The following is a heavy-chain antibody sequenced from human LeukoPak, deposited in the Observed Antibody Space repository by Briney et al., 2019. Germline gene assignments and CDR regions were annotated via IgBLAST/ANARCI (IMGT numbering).Heavy chain of an antibody. Sequence: GGSLRLSCAASGFTVSSNYMYWVRQAPGKGLEWVSVIYSGGSTYYADSVKGRFTISRDNSKNTVYLQMNSLRAEDTAVYYCARWQWLVKKFDCWGQGTLVTVSS. CDR1: GFTVSSNY. V-gene: IGHV3-66*01. J-gene: IGHJ4*02. D-gene: IGHD6-19*01. CDR3: ARWQWLVKKFDC. CDR2: IYSGGST.